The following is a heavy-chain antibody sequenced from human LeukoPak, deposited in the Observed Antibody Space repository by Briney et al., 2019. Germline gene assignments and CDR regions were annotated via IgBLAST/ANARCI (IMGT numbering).Heavy chain of an antibody. CDR1: GGSISSGDYY. V-gene: IGHV4-30-4*08. J-gene: IGHJ4*02. Sequence: TSQTLSLTCTVSGGSISSGDYYWRWIRQPPGKGLEWIGYIYYSGSTYYNPSLKSRFTISVERAKNQCSLKLSSVTAADTAVYYCARVVDYASPGFDYWGQGTLVTVSS. D-gene: IGHD2-2*01. CDR3: ARVVDYASPGFDY. CDR2: IYYSGST.